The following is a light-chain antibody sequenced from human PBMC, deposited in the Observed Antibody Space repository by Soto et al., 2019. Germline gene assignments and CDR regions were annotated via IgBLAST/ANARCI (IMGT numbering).Light chain of an antibody. CDR2: GAS. CDR3: QQYGSSTGYT. J-gene: IGKJ2*01. Sequence: EIVLTQSPGTLSLSPGERATLSCRARQSVSSSYLAWYQQKPGQAPRLLIYGASSRATGLPDRFSGSGSGTDFTLTISRLEPEDFAVYYCQQYGSSTGYTFGQGTKLEIK. CDR1: QSVSSSY. V-gene: IGKV3-20*01.